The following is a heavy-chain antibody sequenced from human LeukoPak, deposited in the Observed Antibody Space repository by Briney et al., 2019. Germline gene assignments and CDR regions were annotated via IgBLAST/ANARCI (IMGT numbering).Heavy chain of an antibody. CDR3: ARANFLYCSSSTCLFDC. J-gene: IGHJ4*02. V-gene: IGHV1-2*02. CDR1: GYTFTDYY. Sequence: ASVKVSYKASGYTFTDYYMHWVRQAPGQGFEWMGWINPNDGDTNYAQKFQGRVTMTRDTSISTAHMEVSRLRSDDTAVYYCARANFLYCSSSTCLFDCWGQGTLVTVSS. D-gene: IGHD2-2*01. CDR2: INPNDGDT.